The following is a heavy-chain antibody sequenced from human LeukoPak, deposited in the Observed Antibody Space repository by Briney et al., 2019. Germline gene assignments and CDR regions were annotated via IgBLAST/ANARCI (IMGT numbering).Heavy chain of an antibody. D-gene: IGHD3-10*01. Sequence: GGSLRLSCAASGFTFNYAWMSWVRQVPGKGLEWVSVIYSGGSTYYADSVKGRFTISRVNSKNTLYLQMNSLRAEDTAVYYCARITMVRGVHALLDYWGQGTLVTVSS. J-gene: IGHJ4*02. CDR1: GFTFNYAW. V-gene: IGHV3-53*01. CDR3: ARITMVRGVHALLDY. CDR2: IYSGGST.